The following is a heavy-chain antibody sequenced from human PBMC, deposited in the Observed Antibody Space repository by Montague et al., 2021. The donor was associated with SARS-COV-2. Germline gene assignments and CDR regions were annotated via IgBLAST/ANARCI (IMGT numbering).Heavy chain of an antibody. CDR2: INTSGXT. CDR3: AVRIDYYGIDV. Sequence: TLSLTCTVSGGSISSGSHDWSWIRQRAGKGLECYGRINTSGXTXSXXTVQSRVTISVDTSKNQFSLKLSSVTAADTAVYYCAVRIDYYGIDVWGQGTTVTVSS. V-gene: IGHV4-61*02. CDR1: GGSISSGSHD. J-gene: IGHJ6*02. D-gene: IGHD1-26*01.